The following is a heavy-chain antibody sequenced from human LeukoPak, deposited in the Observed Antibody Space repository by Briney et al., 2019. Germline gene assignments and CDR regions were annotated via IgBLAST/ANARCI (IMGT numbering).Heavy chain of an antibody. V-gene: IGHV3-21*01. CDR2: ISSSSSYI. D-gene: IGHD5-24*01. CDR3: ARDSKGRWLQLRHLDY. J-gene: IGHJ4*02. Sequence: GSLRLSCAASGFTFSSYSMNWVRQAPGKGLEWVSSISSSSSYIYYADSVKGRFTISRDNAKNSLYLQMNSLRAEDTAVYYCARDSKGRWLQLRHLDYWGQGTLVTVSS. CDR1: GFTFSSYS.